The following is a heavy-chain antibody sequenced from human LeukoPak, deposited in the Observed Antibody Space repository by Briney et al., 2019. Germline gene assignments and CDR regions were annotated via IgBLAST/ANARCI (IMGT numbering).Heavy chain of an antibody. Sequence: GGSLRLSCAASGFTFSSYSMNWVRQAPGKGLEWVSYISSSSGTIYYADSVKGRFTISRDNAKNSLYLQMNSLRAEDTAVYYCAKDRTGGSSWSPNDYWGQGTLVTVSS. V-gene: IGHV3-48*01. CDR2: ISSSSGTI. J-gene: IGHJ4*02. CDR1: GFTFSSYS. D-gene: IGHD6-13*01. CDR3: AKDRTGGSSWSPNDY.